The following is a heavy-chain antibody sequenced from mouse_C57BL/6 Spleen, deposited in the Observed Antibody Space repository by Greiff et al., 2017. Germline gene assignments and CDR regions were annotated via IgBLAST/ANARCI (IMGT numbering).Heavy chain of an antibody. CDR1: GYTFTGYW. D-gene: IGHD1-1*01. J-gene: IGHJ3*01. V-gene: IGHV1-9*01. CDR2: ILPGSGST. CDR3: ARRGSKGFAY. Sequence: VQLQQSGAELMKPGASVKLSCKATGYTFTGYWIEWVKQRPGPGLEWIGEILPGSGSTNYNEKVKGKATFTADKSSNTAYMQLSSLTTEDSAIFYCARRGSKGFAYWGQGTLVTVSA.